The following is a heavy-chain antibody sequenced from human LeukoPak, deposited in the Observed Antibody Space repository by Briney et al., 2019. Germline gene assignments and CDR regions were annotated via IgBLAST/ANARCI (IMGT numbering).Heavy chain of an antibody. CDR1: GGSISSYY. CDR2: IYYSGST. Sequence: SETLSLTCTVSGGSISSYYWSWIRQPPGKGLEWIGYIYYSGSTNYNPSLKSRVTISVDTSKNQFSLKLSSATAADTAVYYCARGFLPKTTYGMDVWGQGTTVTVSS. V-gene: IGHV4-59*01. J-gene: IGHJ6*02. D-gene: IGHD1-14*01. CDR3: ARGFLPKTTYGMDV.